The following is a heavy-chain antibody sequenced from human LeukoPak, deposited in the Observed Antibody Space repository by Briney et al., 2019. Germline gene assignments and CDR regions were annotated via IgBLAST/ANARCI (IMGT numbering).Heavy chain of an antibody. CDR3: ARVTYVDDMLYQYFDY. CDR2: IFHSGNS. CDR1: SYSISSGSY. D-gene: IGHD4-17*01. V-gene: IGHV4-38-2*01. J-gene: IGHJ4*02. Sequence: TPSETLSLTCAVSSYSISSGSYWGWIRQSPGKGLEWGGSIFHSGNSYYNPSLKSRLTMSVDTSKNQFSLKLTSVTAADTALYYCARVTYVDDMLYQYFDYWGQGILVTVSS.